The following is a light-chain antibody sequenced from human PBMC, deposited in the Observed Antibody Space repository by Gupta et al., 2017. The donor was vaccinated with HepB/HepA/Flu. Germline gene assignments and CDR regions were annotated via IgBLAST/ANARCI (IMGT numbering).Light chain of an antibody. CDR2: AAS. Sequence: DIQLTQSPSFLSASVGDRVTITCRASQGISSDLAWYQQKPGKVPKLLIYAASTLQSGVPSRFSGSGSGTEFTLTISSRRPEDFTTYYCQQRQSYPLYVFGQGTKMDIK. V-gene: IGKV1-9*01. CDR1: QGISSD. J-gene: IGKJ2*01. CDR3: QQRQSYPLYV.